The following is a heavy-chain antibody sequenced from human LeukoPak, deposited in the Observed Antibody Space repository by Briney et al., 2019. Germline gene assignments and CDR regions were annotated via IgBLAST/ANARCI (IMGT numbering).Heavy chain of an antibody. CDR1: GYSFTSCW. CDR2: IYPGDSDT. V-gene: IGHV5-51*01. CDR3: ARRPDMTGTFDP. Sequence: GESLKISCKASGYSFTSCWIGWVRQMPGKGLEWMGIIYPGDSDTRYSPSFQGQVTISADKSINTAYLQWSSLKASDTAMYYCARRPDMTGTFDPWGQGTLVTVSS. D-gene: IGHD1-14*01. J-gene: IGHJ5*02.